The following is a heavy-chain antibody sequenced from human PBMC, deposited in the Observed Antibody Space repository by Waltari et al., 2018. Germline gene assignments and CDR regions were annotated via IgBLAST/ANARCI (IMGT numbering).Heavy chain of an antibody. V-gene: IGHV4-39*07. J-gene: IGHJ4*02. CDR1: GGSISSSSSY. Sequence: QLQLQESGPGLVKPSETLSLTCTVSGGSISSSSSYWGWIRQPPGKGLAWIGSIYYSGSTYYNPTLKSRVTISVDTSKNQFSLKLSSVTAADTAVYYCARGYGSGSYYNGPVDYWGQGTLVTVSS. D-gene: IGHD3-10*01. CDR3: ARGYGSGSYYNGPVDY. CDR2: IYYSGST.